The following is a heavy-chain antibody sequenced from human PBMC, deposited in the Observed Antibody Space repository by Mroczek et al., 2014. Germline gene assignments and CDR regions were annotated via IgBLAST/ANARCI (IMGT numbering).Heavy chain of an antibody. Sequence: QVQLQQWGAGLLKPSETLSLTCAVYGGSFSGYYWSWIRQPPGKGLEWIGEINHSGSTNYNPSLKSRVTISVDTSKNQFSLKLSSVTAADTAVYYCAREGPGDCTNGVCSFDYWGQGTLVTVSS. J-gene: IGHJ4*02. CDR3: AREGPGDCTNGVCSFDY. D-gene: IGHD2-8*01. V-gene: IGHV4-34*01. CDR1: GGSFSGYY. CDR2: INHSGST.